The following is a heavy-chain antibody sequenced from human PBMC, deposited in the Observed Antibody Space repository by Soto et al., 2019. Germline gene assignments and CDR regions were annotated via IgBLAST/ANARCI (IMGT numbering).Heavy chain of an antibody. D-gene: IGHD4-17*01. CDR1: GYSFTLYW. Sequence: PGESLKISGKGCGYSFTLYWIGWVRQMTGKGLEWMGIIYPGDSDTRYSPSFQGQVTISADKSISTAYLQWSSLKASDTAMYYCARKPEYGDYLSWFDPWGQGTLVTVSS. V-gene: IGHV5-51*01. J-gene: IGHJ5*02. CDR2: IYPGDSDT. CDR3: ARKPEYGDYLSWFDP.